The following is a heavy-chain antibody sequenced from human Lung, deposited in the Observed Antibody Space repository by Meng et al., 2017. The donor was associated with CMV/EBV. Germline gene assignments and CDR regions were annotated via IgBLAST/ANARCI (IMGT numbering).Heavy chain of an antibody. D-gene: IGHD3-9*01. Sequence: GGSLRLSCAASGFTFSSYSMNWVRQAPGKGLEWVSSISSSSSYIYYADSVKRRFTISRDNAKYLLYLQMNGLGAEDTAVYYCARDPDPYYDILTGYSDDAFDIWGQGTMVTVSS. J-gene: IGHJ3*02. V-gene: IGHV3-21*01. CDR2: ISSSSSYI. CDR1: GFTFSSYS. CDR3: ARDPDPYYDILTGYSDDAFDI.